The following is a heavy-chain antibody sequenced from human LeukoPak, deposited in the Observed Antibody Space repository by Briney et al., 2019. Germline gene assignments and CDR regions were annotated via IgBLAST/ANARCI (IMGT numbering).Heavy chain of an antibody. CDR2: IYYSGST. CDR1: GGSISSYY. V-gene: IGHV4-59*01. D-gene: IGHD3-22*01. Sequence: SETLSLTCTVSGGSISSYYWSWIRQPPGKGLEWIGYIYYSGSTNYNPSLKSRVTISVDTSKNHFSQKRSYVTSADAVVYYVARGQVNYYDSSDYYCDAFDIWGQGTMVTVSS. CDR3: ARGQVNYYDSSDYYCDAFDI. J-gene: IGHJ3*02.